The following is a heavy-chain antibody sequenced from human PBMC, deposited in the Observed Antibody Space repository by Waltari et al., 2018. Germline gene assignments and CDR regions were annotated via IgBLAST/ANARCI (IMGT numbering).Heavy chain of an antibody. J-gene: IGHJ4*02. D-gene: IGHD2-21*01. V-gene: IGHV4-39*01. CDR2: IYHSGTT. Sequence: QLQLQESGPGLVKPSETLSLTCTVSGCSISTIGYYWAWVRQPPGKGLEWIGTIYHSGTTYYNPSLESRVTISVDTSRNQFSLKLRSVTAADTAVYYCARHGGYFSNFDYWGQGTLVTVSS. CDR1: GCSISTIGYY. CDR3: ARHGGYFSNFDY.